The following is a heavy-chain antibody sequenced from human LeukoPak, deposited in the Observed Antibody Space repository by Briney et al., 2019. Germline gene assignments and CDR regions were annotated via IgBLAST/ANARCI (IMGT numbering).Heavy chain of an antibody. CDR1: GYSISSGYY. CDR3: AKSASVGATLFDY. V-gene: IGHV4-38-2*02. J-gene: IGHJ4*02. Sequence: SETLSLTCTVSGYSISSGYYWGWIRQPPGKGLEWIGSIYHSGSTYYNPSLKSRVTISVDTSKNQFSLKLSSVTAADTAVYYCAKSASVGATLFDYWGQGTLVTVSS. CDR2: IYHSGST. D-gene: IGHD1-26*01.